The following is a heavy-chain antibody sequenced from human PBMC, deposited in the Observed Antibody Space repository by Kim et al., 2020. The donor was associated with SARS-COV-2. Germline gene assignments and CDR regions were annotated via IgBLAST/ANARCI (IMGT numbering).Heavy chain of an antibody. CDR3: AREYQLLYRAFDY. V-gene: IGHV4-4*07. Sequence: YTPSLKSRVTMSIDTSKNQFSLNLTSVTAADTAVYYCAREYQLLYRAFDYWGQGTLVTVSS. D-gene: IGHD2-2*02. J-gene: IGHJ4*02.